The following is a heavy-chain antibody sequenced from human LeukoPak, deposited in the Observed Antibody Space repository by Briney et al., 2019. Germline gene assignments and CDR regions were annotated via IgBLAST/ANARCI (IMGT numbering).Heavy chain of an antibody. CDR3: ARQLSNTFYYGSGSHLDY. D-gene: IGHD3-10*01. J-gene: IGHJ4*02. CDR2: TWYDGSNK. V-gene: IGHV3-30*07. CDR1: GFTFSSYA. Sequence: GRSLRLSCAASGFTFSSYAVHWVRQAPGKGLEWVAFTWYDGSNKYYADSVKGRFTISRDNSKNTLYLQMNSLRAEDTAVYYCARQLSNTFYYGSGSHLDYWGQGTLVTVSS.